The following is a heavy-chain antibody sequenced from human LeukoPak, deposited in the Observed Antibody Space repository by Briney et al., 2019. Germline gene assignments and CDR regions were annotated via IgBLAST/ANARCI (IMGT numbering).Heavy chain of an antibody. CDR1: GGSFSGYY. J-gene: IGHJ4*02. CDR2: IYYSGST. CDR3: ARVSPSGWYYFDY. D-gene: IGHD6-19*01. V-gene: IGHV4-59*01. Sequence: PSETLSLTCAVYGGSFSGYYWSWIRQPPGKGLEWIGYIYYSGSTNYNPSLESRVTISVDTSKNQFSLKLSSVTAADTAVYYCARVSPSGWYYFDYWGQGTLVTVSS.